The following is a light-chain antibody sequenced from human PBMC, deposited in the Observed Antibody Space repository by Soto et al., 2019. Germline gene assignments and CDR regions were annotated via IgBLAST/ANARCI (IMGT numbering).Light chain of an antibody. CDR2: GAS. V-gene: IGKV3-20*01. J-gene: IGKJ5*01. Sequence: EIVMTQSPGTLSLSPGERATLSCRASQSVSSRLAWYQQKPGQAPRLLISGASSRATGIPDRFSGSGFGTDSTLTISRLEPEDFALYYCQHYAGGSRITFGQGTRLEIK. CDR1: QSVSSR. CDR3: QHYAGGSRIT.